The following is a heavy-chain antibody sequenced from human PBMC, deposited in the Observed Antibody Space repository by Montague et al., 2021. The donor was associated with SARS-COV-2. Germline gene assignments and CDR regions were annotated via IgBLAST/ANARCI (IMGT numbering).Heavy chain of an antibody. Sequence: SETLSLTCTVSGAFITSHYWGWIRQPPGKGLEWIGNVFSGGNSKYNPSLKSRVTLSVDTSKDQFSLKLTSVTTADTALYYCVRDLYCRSTACIGNAFDVWGQGTMVGVFS. CDR1: GAFITSHY. CDR3: VRDLYCRSTACIGNAFDV. D-gene: IGHD2-2*01. V-gene: IGHV4-59*11. J-gene: IGHJ3*01. CDR2: VFSGGNS.